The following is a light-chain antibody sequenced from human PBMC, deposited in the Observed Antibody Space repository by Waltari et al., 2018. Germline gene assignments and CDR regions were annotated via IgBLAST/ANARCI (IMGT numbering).Light chain of an antibody. CDR1: SSDVGRYNF. J-gene: IGLJ2*01. CDR3: ASYTSSSTYMV. Sequence: QSALTQPASVSASPGQSITVSCTGTSSDVGRYNFVSWYQHHPGKAPKLMIYDVNNQPSGVSDRFSGSMSGNTASLTISGLQAEDEADYYCASYTSSSTYMVFGGGTNLTVL. V-gene: IGLV2-14*03. CDR2: DVN.